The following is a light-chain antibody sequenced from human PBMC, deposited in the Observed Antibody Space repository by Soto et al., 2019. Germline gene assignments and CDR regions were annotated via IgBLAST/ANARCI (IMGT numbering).Light chain of an antibody. CDR2: DAS. Sequence: IVLTHSPVTLSLSPWERATLSCRATRSVNNFVAWYQQKPGQAPSLLISDASNRATGIPDRFSGSGSETDFTLTISSLEPEDFAVYYCQHRMNWPLTFGQGTRLEIK. CDR3: QHRMNWPLT. J-gene: IGKJ5*01. CDR1: RSVNNF. V-gene: IGKV3-11*01.